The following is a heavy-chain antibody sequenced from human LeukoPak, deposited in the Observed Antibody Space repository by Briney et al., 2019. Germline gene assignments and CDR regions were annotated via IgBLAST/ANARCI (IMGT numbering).Heavy chain of an antibody. J-gene: IGHJ4*02. D-gene: IGHD6-13*01. Sequence: SETLSLICTVSGGSTSSSSYYWGWIRQPPGKGLEWIGSIYYSGSTFYNPSLKSRVTISVDTSKNQFSLKLSSVTAADTAVYYCARQDISSWYYFDYWGQGTLVTVSS. CDR1: GGSTSSSSYY. CDR3: ARQDISSWYYFDY. CDR2: IYYSGST. V-gene: IGHV4-39*01.